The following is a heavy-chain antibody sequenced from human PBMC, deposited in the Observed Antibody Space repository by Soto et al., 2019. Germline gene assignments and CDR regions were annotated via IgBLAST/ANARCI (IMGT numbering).Heavy chain of an antibody. V-gene: IGHV3-15*05. J-gene: IGHJ4*02. CDR1: GFTFTSAW. Sequence: VQLEDSGGGWVKPGGSLRLSCAGSGFTFTSAWMNWVRQAPGKGLEWVGRGKSKNDGGAIDYGTPVKGRFIISRDDSKNTAYLQMNSLKIEDTGVYYCVGGSPFEYWGQGTLVTVSS. CDR2: GKSKNDGGAI. D-gene: IGHD1-26*01. CDR3: VGGSPFEY.